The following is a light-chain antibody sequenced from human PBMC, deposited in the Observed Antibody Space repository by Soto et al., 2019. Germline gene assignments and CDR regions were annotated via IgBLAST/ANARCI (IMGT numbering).Light chain of an antibody. Sequence: QSVLTQPTSVSGAPGQRVTISCSGSNSNIGAGSDVHWYQQLPGTAPKLLIYGNNNRPSGVPDRFSGSKSGTSASLAITGLQAEDEADYYCQSSDSSLSTWVFGGGTKVTDL. V-gene: IGLV1-40*01. CDR3: QSSDSSLSTWV. CDR2: GNN. CDR1: NSNIGAGSD. J-gene: IGLJ3*02.